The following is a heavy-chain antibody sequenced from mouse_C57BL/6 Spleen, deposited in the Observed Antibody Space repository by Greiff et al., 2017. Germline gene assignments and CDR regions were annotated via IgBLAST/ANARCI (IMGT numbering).Heavy chain of an antibody. D-gene: IGHD2-4*01. CDR3: ARCFYDYDGWYFDV. Sequence: VQLQQSGPELVKPGASVKISCKASGYTFTDYYMNWVKQSHGKSLEWIGDINPNNGGTSYNQKFKGKATLTVDKSSSTAYMELRSLTSEDSAVYYCARCFYDYDGWYFDVWGTGTTVTVSS. CDR1: GYTFTDYY. CDR2: INPNNGGT. J-gene: IGHJ1*03. V-gene: IGHV1-26*01.